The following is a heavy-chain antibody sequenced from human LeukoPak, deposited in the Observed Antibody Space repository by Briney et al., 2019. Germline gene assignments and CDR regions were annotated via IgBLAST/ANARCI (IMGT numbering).Heavy chain of an antibody. CDR3: ARALRYFDWLGAFDI. CDR1: GGSFSGYY. CDR2: INHSGST. J-gene: IGHJ3*02. V-gene: IGHV4-34*01. Sequence: PSETLSLTCAVYGGSFSGYYWSWIRQPPGKGLEWIGEINHSGSTNYNPSLKSRVTISVDTSKNQFSLKLSSVTAADTAVYYCARALRYFDWLGAFDIWGQGTMVAVSS. D-gene: IGHD3-9*01.